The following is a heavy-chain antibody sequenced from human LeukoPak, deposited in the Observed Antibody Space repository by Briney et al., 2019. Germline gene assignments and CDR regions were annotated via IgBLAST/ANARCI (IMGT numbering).Heavy chain of an antibody. CDR2: INHSGST. CDR3: ARGRCSGGSCYLGYFQH. Sequence: SETLSLTCAVYGGSFSGYYWSWIRQPPGKGLEWSGEINHSGSTNYNPSLKSRVTISVDTSKNQFSLKLSSVTAADTAVYYCARGRCSGGSCYLGYFQHWGQGTLVTVSS. V-gene: IGHV4-34*01. D-gene: IGHD2-15*01. CDR1: GGSFSGYY. J-gene: IGHJ1*01.